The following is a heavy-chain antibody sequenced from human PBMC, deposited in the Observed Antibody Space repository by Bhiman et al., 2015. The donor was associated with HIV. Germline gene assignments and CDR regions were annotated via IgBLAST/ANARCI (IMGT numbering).Heavy chain of an antibody. Sequence: EVQLVESGGGLIQPGGSLRLSCAASGLTFSNYAMNWVRQAPGKGLEWVSSISGSGDNTYYADSVKGRFTISRDNSKNALFLHMTSLRVEDTAVYYCAKDFDHSRNSFDYWGQGTLVTVSS. CDR1: GLTFSNYA. D-gene: IGHD1-14*01. J-gene: IGHJ4*02. CDR3: AKDFDHSRNSFDY. V-gene: IGHV3-23*04. CDR2: ISGSGDNT.